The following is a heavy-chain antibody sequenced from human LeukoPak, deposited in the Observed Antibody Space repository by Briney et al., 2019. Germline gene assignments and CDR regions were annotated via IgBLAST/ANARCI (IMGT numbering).Heavy chain of an antibody. V-gene: IGHV3-66*01. CDR3: ALLRGDY. CDR1: GITVSSNY. Sequence: QAGGSLRLSCAASGITVSSNYMSWVRQAPGKGLDWVSVIYSGGNTYYADSVKGRFTISRDNSKNTLYLQMNSLRAEDTAVYYCALLRGDYWGQGTLVTVSS. D-gene: IGHD2-15*01. J-gene: IGHJ4*02. CDR2: IYSGGNT.